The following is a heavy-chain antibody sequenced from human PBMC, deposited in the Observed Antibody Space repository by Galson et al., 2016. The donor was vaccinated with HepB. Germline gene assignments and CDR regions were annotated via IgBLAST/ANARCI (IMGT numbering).Heavy chain of an antibody. V-gene: IGHV3-7*01. CDR1: GFTFSSYW. CDR2: IKHDGSEK. CDR3: ARDRGGGAPKLVIFDY. Sequence: LRLSCAASGFTFSSYWMTWVRQAPGKGLEWVAHIKHDGSEKYYVDSVRGRFTISRDNAKNSLYLQMNSLGAEDTAVYFCARDRGGGAPKLVIFDYWGQGTLVTVSS. D-gene: IGHD3-16*01. J-gene: IGHJ4*02.